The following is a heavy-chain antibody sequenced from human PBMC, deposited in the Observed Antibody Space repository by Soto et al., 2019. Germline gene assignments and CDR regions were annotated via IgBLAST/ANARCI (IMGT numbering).Heavy chain of an antibody. CDR1: GYTLTELS. J-gene: IGHJ4*02. D-gene: IGHD1-26*01. V-gene: IGHV1-24*01. CDR3: ATVGATANYFDY. CDR2: FDPEDGET. Sequence: ASVKVSCKVSGYTLTELSMHXVRHAPGKGLEWMGGFDPEDGETIYAQKFQGRVTMTEDTSTDTAYMELSSLRSEDTAVYYCATVGATANYFDYWGQGTLVTVSS.